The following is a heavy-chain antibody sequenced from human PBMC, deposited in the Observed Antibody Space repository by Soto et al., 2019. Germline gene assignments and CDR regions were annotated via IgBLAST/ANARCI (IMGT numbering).Heavy chain of an antibody. CDR2: ISGSGGST. CDR3: AKGRGYCSSTSCYVGSDY. D-gene: IGHD2-2*01. CDR1: GFTFSSYA. J-gene: IGHJ4*02. Sequence: GGSLRLSCAVSGFTFSSYAMSWVRQAPGKGLEWVSAISGSGGSTYYADSVKGRFTISRDNSKNTLYLQMNSLRAEDTAVYYWAKGRGYCSSTSCYVGSDYWGQGTLVTVSS. V-gene: IGHV3-23*01.